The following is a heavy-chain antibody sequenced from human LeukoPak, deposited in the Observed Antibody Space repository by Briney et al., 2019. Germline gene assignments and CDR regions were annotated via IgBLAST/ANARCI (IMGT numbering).Heavy chain of an antibody. J-gene: IGHJ6*02. CDR3: ARYGDYGLDV. Sequence: SETLSLTCTVSGGSISSGGYYWSWIRQHPGKGLEWIGYIYYSGSTYYNPSLKSRVTISVDTSKNQFSLKLSSVTAADTAVYYCARYGDYGLDVWGQGTTVTVSS. CDR1: GGSISSGGYY. V-gene: IGHV4-31*03. CDR2: IYYSGST. D-gene: IGHD4-17*01.